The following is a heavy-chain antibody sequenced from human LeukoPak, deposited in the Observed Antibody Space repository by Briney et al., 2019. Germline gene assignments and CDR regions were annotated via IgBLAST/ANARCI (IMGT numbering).Heavy chain of an antibody. D-gene: IGHD6-19*01. CDR2: IYHSGST. V-gene: IGHV4-59*01. CDR1: GDSISSYY. CDR3: VRGHLVGGWFKYDAFDI. Sequence: PSETLSLTCTVSGDSISSYYWSWIRQPPGKGLEWIGYIYHSGSTNYNPSLKSRVPISLDTSKKHFSLKLSSVTAADTAVYYCVRGHLVGGWFKYDAFDIWGQGTMVSVSS. J-gene: IGHJ3*02.